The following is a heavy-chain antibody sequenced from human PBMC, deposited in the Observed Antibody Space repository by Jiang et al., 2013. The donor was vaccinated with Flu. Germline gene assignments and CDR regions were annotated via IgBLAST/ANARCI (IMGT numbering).Heavy chain of an antibody. J-gene: IGHJ1*01. Sequence: QLVESGGGLVQPGGSLRLSCASSGFTFSTYWMSWVRQAPGKGLEWVANINQDGSEKYFADSVKGRFTISRDNARNSLYLQMNSLRAEDTAVYYCARGGRDFQHWGQGTLVTVSS. D-gene: IGHD2-15*01. CDR2: INQDGSEK. V-gene: IGHV3-7*01. CDR3: ARGGRDFQH. CDR1: GFTFSTYW.